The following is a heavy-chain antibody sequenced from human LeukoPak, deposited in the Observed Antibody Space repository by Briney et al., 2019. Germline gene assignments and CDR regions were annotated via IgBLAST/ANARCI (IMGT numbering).Heavy chain of an antibody. Sequence: GGSLRLSCTASGFTFGDYAMSWFRQAPGKGLEWVSGINWNGGSTGYADSVKGRFTISRDNAKNSLYLQMNSLRAEDTALYYCAGGKRGGYTNTPRWYFDLWGRGTLVTVSS. J-gene: IGHJ2*01. CDR2: INWNGGST. CDR3: AGGKRGGYTNTPRWYFDL. D-gene: IGHD5-12*01. CDR1: GFTFGDYA. V-gene: IGHV3-20*04.